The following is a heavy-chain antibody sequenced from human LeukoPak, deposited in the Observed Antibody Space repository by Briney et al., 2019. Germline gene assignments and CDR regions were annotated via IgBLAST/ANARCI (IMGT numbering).Heavy chain of an antibody. D-gene: IGHD5-24*01. V-gene: IGHV3-15*01. J-gene: IGHJ5*02. CDR2: IKSKIDGGTS. CDR1: GLSFSNAW. Sequence: PGGSLRLSCEASGLSFSNAWMSWVRQAPGKGLEWVCRIKSKIDGGTSIYAAPVKGRFTISRDDSKNSLYLQMNSLKTEDTAVYYCTTDDGYNMYNWFDPWGQGTLVTVSS. CDR3: TTDDGYNMYNWFDP.